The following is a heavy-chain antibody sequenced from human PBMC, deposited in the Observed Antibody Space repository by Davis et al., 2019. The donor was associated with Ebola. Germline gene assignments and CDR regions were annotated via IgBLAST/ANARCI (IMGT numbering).Heavy chain of an antibody. J-gene: IGHJ6*04. CDR2: IIPLFGTT. V-gene: IGHV1-69*06. CDR3: ASLGIAVAGIVYYYGMDV. CDR1: GYTFTGHY. D-gene: IGHD6-19*01. Sequence: SVKVSCKTSGYTFTGHYIQWVRQAPGQGLEWMGGIIPLFGTTNYAQKFRGRVMITADKSTRIAYMELNSLTSEDTAVYYCASLGIAVAGIVYYYGMDVWGKGTTVTVSS.